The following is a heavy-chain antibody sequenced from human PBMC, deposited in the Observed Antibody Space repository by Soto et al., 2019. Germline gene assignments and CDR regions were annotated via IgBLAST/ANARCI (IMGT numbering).Heavy chain of an antibody. V-gene: IGHV4-4*02. J-gene: IGHJ4*02. CDR2: IFHTGSA. CDR1: GGSITSNW. Sequence: QVQLQESGPGLMKPSGTLSLTCAVSGGSITSNWWSWVRQPPGKGLEWIAEIFHTGSANYNPSLISRITISMDKSKNHLSLNLNSVTAADTAVYYCARHIAVSGTRGFDHWGQGTLVTVSS. D-gene: IGHD2-21*01. CDR3: ARHIAVSGTRGFDH.